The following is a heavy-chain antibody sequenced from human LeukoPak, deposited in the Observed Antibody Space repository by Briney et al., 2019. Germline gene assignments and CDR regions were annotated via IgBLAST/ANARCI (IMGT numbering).Heavy chain of an antibody. CDR1: GFSFSSFA. J-gene: IGHJ4*02. CDR3: AKDASPYY. V-gene: IGHV3-23*01. CDR2: ISGSGGNT. Sequence: GESLKISCAASGFSFSSFAMTWVRQAPGKGLEWVSGISGSGGNTYYADSVKGRCTISRDNSKNTLYLQMNSLRAEDTAVYYCAKDASPYYWGQGTLVTVSS.